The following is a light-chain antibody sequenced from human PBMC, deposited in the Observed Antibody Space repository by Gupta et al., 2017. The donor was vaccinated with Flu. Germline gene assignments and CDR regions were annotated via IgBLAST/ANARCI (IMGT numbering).Light chain of an antibody. CDR2: SNK. Sequence: VTISCSGSSSNIGSKTVTCYQQLPGKDPKLLIDSNKLRPSGVPDRFSGAKSGASASLVISGRQSEDEAEDYWAAWDGSLNGCVVFGGGTKLTVI. CDR1: SSNIGSKT. CDR3: AAWDGSLNGCVV. J-gene: IGLJ2*01. V-gene: IGLV1-44*01.